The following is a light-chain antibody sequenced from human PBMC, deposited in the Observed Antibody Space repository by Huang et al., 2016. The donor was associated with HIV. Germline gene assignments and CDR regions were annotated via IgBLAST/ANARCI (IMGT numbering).Light chain of an antibody. CDR2: GAY. CDR3: QQYGSSPRT. Sequence: IVLTQSPGTLSLSPGERATLSCRASQSVRSSYLAWYQQKPGQTPRLLIYGAYNRAGGIPIRFSGSQSGTDFTLAISSLVPEDFGVYYCQQYGSSPRTFGQGTKLEIK. V-gene: IGKV3-20*01. CDR1: QSVRSSY. J-gene: IGKJ2*01.